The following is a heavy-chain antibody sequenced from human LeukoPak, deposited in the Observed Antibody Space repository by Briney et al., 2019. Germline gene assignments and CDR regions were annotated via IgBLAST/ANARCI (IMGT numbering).Heavy chain of an antibody. Sequence: ASVKVSCKASGYTFTGYYMHWVRQAPGQGLEWMGWINPNSGGTNYAQKFQGRVTMTRDTSISTAYMELSRLRSDDTAVYYCARDRNDILTGYLYGSSFDYWGQGTLVTVPS. J-gene: IGHJ4*02. D-gene: IGHD3-9*01. V-gene: IGHV1-2*02. CDR3: ARDRNDILTGYLYGSSFDY. CDR1: GYTFTGYY. CDR2: INPNSGGT.